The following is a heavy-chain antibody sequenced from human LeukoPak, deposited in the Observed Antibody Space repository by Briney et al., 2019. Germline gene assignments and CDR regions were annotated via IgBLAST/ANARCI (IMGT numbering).Heavy chain of an antibody. CDR1: GGAITNYY. V-gene: IGHV4-59*01. CDR2: IYYTGST. CDR3: ARVSLVRGAPDYYFDY. J-gene: IGHJ4*02. D-gene: IGHD3-10*01. Sequence: SETLSLTCGVSGGAITNYYWNWIRQAPGKGLEWLGYIYYTGSTTYNPSVKSRITISLDTSKKQISLKLRSVTAADTAVYYCARVSLVRGAPDYYFDYWGQGTLVTVSS.